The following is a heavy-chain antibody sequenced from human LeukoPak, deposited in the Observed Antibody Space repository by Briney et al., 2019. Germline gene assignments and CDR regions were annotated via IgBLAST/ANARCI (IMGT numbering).Heavy chain of an antibody. V-gene: IGHV1-69*01. CDR1: TFXXXA. CDR3: ARDRYSGYDSLGY. CDR2: IIPIFGTA. J-gene: IGHJ4*02. D-gene: IGHD5-12*01. Sequence: TFXXXAXXXXRQXPGQGLXXXGVIIPIFGTANYAQKFQGRVTITADESTSTAYMELSSLRSEDTAVYYCARDRYSGYDSLGYWGQGTLVTVSS.